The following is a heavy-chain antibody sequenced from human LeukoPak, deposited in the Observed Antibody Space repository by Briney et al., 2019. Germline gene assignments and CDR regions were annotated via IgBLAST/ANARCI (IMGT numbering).Heavy chain of an antibody. V-gene: IGHV1-69*04. J-gene: IGHJ5*02. CDR3: ARAPETYSSSWYNWFDP. CDR1: GGTFSSYA. CDR2: IIPILGIA. Sequence: GASVKVSCKASGGTFSSYAISWVRQAPGQGLEWVGRIIPILGIANYAQKFQGRVTITADKSTSTAYMELSSLRSEDTAVYYCARAPETYSSSWYNWFDPWGQGTLVTVSS. D-gene: IGHD6-13*01.